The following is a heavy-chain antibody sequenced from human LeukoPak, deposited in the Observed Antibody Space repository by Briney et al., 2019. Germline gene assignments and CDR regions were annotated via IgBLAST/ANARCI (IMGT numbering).Heavy chain of an antibody. D-gene: IGHD3-3*01. CDR2: IYYSGST. V-gene: IGHV4-39*07. J-gene: IGHJ4*02. CDR1: GGSISSSSYY. Sequence: SETLSLTCTVSGGSISSSSYYWGWIRQPPGKGLEWIGSIYYSGSTYYNPSLKSRVTISVDTSKNQFSLKLSSVTAADTAVYYCARDLFWSGSQTRPRPIDYWGQGTLVTVSS. CDR3: ARDLFWSGSQTRPRPIDY.